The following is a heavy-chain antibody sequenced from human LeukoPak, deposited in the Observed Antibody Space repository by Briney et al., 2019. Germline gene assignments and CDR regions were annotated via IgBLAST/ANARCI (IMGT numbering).Heavy chain of an antibody. Sequence: PGGSLRLSCAASGFTFSSYAMSWVRQAPGKGLEWFSAISGGSGSSTYYADAVKGRFTISRDNSKTTLYLEMNSLRAEDTAVYYCAKGSSSGWPYFFDYRGQGTLVTVSS. CDR1: GFTFSSYA. CDR2: ISGGSGSST. D-gene: IGHD6-19*01. CDR3: AKGSSSGWPYFFDY. V-gene: IGHV3-23*01. J-gene: IGHJ4*02.